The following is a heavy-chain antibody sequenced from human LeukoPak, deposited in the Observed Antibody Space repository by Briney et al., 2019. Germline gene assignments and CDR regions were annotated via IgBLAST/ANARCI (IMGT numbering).Heavy chain of an antibody. V-gene: IGHV3-30*18. J-gene: IGHJ4*02. CDR3: AKVFYGGNSAGNDY. CDR1: GFTFSSYG. D-gene: IGHD4-23*01. CDR2: ISCDGSNK. Sequence: GGSLRLSCAASGFTFSSYGMHWVRQAPGKGLEWVAVISCDGSNKYYADSVKGRFTISRDNSKNTLYLQMNSLRAEDTAVYYCAKVFYGGNSAGNDYWGQGTLVTVSS.